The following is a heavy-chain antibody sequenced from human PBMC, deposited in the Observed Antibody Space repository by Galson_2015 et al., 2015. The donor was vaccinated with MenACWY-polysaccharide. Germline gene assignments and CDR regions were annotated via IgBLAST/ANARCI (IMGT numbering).Heavy chain of an antibody. J-gene: IGHJ6*02. CDR3: ARVNYGDYGRDYYGMDV. Sequence: SVKVSFKASGYTFTSYGISWVRQAPGQGLEWMGWISAYNGNTNYAQKLQGRVTMTTDTSTSTAYMELRSLRSDDTAVYYCARVNYGDYGRDYYGMDVWGQGTTVTVSS. CDR2: ISAYNGNT. D-gene: IGHD4-17*01. V-gene: IGHV1-18*01. CDR1: GYTFTSYG.